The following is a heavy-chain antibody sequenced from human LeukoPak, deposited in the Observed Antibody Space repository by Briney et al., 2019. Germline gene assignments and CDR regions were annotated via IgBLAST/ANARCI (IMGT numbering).Heavy chain of an antibody. CDR3: AKAWVAVAGTSFDY. Sequence: GGSLRLSCAASGFTVSSTYMSWVRQAPGKGLEWVSVIYSGGNIYYIDSVKGRFTISRDTSKNTLYLQMNSLRAEDTAVYYCAKAWVAVAGTSFDYWGQGTLVTVSS. CDR2: IYSGGNI. D-gene: IGHD6-19*01. V-gene: IGHV3-53*01. J-gene: IGHJ4*02. CDR1: GFTVSSTY.